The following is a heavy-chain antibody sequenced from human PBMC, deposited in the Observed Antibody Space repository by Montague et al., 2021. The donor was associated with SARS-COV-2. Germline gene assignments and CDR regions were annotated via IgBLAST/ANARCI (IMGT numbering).Heavy chain of an antibody. CDR1: GGSITVSRYD. Sequence: SETLSLTCTVSGGSITVSRYDWGWIRQPPGKGLEWIGSVHYTGTTSYTASPKSRLTISVDTSENQFSLKMTTVTASDTAVYYCARHRANAGSFDIWGQGTMVTVSS. D-gene: IGHD1-1*01. CDR3: ARHRANAGSFDI. CDR2: VHYTGTT. J-gene: IGHJ3*02. V-gene: IGHV4-39*01.